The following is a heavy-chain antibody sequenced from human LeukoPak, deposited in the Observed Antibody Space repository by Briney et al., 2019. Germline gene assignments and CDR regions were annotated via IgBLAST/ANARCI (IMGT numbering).Heavy chain of an antibody. D-gene: IGHD4-17*01. Sequence: ASVKVSCKASGYTFTGYYMHWVRQAPGQGLEWMGWINPNSGGTNYAQKFQGRVTMTRDTSISTAYMELSRLRSDDTAVYYCARVDGDYYYYYGMDVWGQGTTVTVS. CDR2: INPNSGGT. CDR1: GYTFTGYY. V-gene: IGHV1-2*02. J-gene: IGHJ6*02. CDR3: ARVDGDYYYYYGMDV.